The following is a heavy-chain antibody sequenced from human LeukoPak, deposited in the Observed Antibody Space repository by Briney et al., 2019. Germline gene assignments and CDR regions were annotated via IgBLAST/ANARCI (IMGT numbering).Heavy chain of an antibody. D-gene: IGHD3-22*01. V-gene: IGHV4-39*01. CDR1: GGSISSSSYY. J-gene: IGHJ4*02. CDR3: ASQVAGYYDGSGYYNFDY. Sequence: SETLSLTCTVSGGSISSSSYYWGWIRQPPGKGLEWIGSIYYSGSTYYNPSLKSRVTMSVDTSKNQFSLKLSSVTAADTAVYYCASQVAGYYDGSGYYNFDYWGQGTLVTVSS. CDR2: IYYSGST.